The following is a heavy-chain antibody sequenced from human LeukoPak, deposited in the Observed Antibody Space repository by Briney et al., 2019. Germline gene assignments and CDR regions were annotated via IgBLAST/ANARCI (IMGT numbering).Heavy chain of an antibody. Sequence: ASVKVSCKASGYTFTSYDINWVRQATGQGLEWMGWMNPNSGNTGYAQKFQGRVTMTRNTSISTAYMELSSLRSEDTAVYYCARLPRRYCGGDCYQDAFDIWGQGTMVTASS. CDR2: MNPNSGNT. J-gene: IGHJ3*02. V-gene: IGHV1-8*01. D-gene: IGHD2-21*02. CDR1: GYTFTSYD. CDR3: ARLPRRYCGGDCYQDAFDI.